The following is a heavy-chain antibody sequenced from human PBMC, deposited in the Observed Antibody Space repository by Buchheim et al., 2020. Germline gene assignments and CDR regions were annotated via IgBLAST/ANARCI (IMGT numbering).Heavy chain of an antibody. V-gene: IGHV3-33*01. CDR3: ARDRQDQEPDYYDSSGYPSGWFDP. CDR2: IWYDGSNK. D-gene: IGHD3-22*01. J-gene: IGHJ5*02. CDR1: GFTFSSYG. Sequence: QVQLVESGGGVVQPGRSLRLSCAASGFTFSSYGMHWVRQAPGKGLEWVAVIWYDGSNKYYADSVKGRFTISRDNSKNTLSLQMNSLRAEDTAVYYCARDRQDQEPDYYDSSGYPSGWFDPWGQGTL.